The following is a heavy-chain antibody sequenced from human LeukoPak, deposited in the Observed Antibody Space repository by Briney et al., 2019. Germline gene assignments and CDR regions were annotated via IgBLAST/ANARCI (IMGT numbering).Heavy chain of an antibody. CDR3: AKDTVVVVAATPDY. J-gene: IGHJ4*02. D-gene: IGHD2-15*01. V-gene: IGHV3-23*01. Sequence: GGSLRLSCAASGFTFSSYAMSWVRQAPGKGLEWVSAISGSGGSTYYADSVKGRFTISRDNSKDTLYLQMNSLRAEDTAVYYCAKDTVVVVAATPDYWGQGTLVTVSS. CDR1: GFTFSSYA. CDR2: ISGSGGST.